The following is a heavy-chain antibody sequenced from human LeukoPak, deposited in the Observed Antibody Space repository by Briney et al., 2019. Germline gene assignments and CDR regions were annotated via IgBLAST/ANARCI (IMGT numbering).Heavy chain of an antibody. CDR3: ARHTGGWGSFDY. Sequence: SETLSLTCTVSGGSISSYYWSWIRQPPGKGLEWIGYIYYSGSTNYNPSLKSRVNISVDTSKNQFSLKLSSVTAADTAVYYCARHTGGWGSFDYWGQGTLVTVSS. CDR1: GGSISSYY. CDR2: IYYSGST. V-gene: IGHV4-59*08. D-gene: IGHD7-27*01. J-gene: IGHJ4*02.